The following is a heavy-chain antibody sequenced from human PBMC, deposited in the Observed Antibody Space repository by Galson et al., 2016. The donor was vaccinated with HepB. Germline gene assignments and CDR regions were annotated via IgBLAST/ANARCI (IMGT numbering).Heavy chain of an antibody. D-gene: IGHD3-9*01. CDR1: GGTFSSYT. CDR3: ATEGGAYGSTGYYYDH. CDR2: IIPLSGTA. Sequence: SCKASGGTFSSYTITWVRQAPGQGLKWMGGIIPLSGTAKYAKKLQGRVTITADKSATTAYMELSSLRPEDTALYYCATEGGAYGSTGYYYDHWGQGTLVTVAS. J-gene: IGHJ4*02. V-gene: IGHV1-69*06.